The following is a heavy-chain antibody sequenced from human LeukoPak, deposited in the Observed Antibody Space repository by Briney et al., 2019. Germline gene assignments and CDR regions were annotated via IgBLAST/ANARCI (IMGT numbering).Heavy chain of an antibody. V-gene: IGHV3-30*04. J-gene: IGHJ4*02. CDR3: ARGDSSGGSYFY. CDR1: GFTFSSYA. D-gene: IGHD2-15*01. Sequence: PGGSLRLSCAASGFTFSSYAMHWVRQAPGKGLEWVAVISYDGSNKYYADSVKGRFTASRDNSKNTLYLQMNSLRAEDTAVYYCARGDSSGGSYFYWGQGTLVTVSS. CDR2: ISYDGSNK.